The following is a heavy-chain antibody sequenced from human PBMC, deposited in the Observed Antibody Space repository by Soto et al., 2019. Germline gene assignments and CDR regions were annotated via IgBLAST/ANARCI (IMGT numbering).Heavy chain of an antibody. J-gene: IGHJ5*02. Sequence: QVQLQESGPGLVKPSQTLSLTSTVSGDSMGSGDYYWTWIRQPPGKGLEWFGYIYYIGTTFYNPSLQMRVNISIYTSKNPFSLRLTSVTAADTAVYYCSRGSTYYGLLTWGQGALVTVSS. CDR3: SRGSTYYGLLT. D-gene: IGHD3-10*01. V-gene: IGHV4-30-4*01. CDR2: IYYIGTT. CDR1: GDSMGSGDYY.